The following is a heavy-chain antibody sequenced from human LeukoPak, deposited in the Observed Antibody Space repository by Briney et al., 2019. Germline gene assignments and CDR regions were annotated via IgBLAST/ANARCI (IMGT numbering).Heavy chain of an antibody. J-gene: IGHJ4*02. V-gene: IGHV4-34*01. D-gene: IGHD4-17*01. CDR1: GGSFSGYY. CDR2: INHSGST. CDR3: ASLTTVVTGNFDY. Sequence: SETLSLTCAVYGGSFSGYYWSWIRQPPEKGMEWIGEINHSGSTNYNPSLKSRVTISVDTSKNQFSLKLSSVTAADTAVYYCASLTTVVTGNFDYWGQGTLVTVSS.